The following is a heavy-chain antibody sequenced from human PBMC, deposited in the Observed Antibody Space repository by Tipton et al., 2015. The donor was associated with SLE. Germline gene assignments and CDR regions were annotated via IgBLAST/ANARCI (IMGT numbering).Heavy chain of an antibody. Sequence: SLRLSCAASGFTLSPYGMHWVRQAPGKGLEWVAVIWYDGSNEYYADSVKGRSTISRDNSKDTLYLQMNSLRAEDTAVYYCAREGYSSGCFDYWGQGTLVTVSS. CDR1: GFTLSPYG. J-gene: IGHJ4*02. D-gene: IGHD6-19*01. CDR3: AREGYSSGCFDY. CDR2: IWYDGSNE. V-gene: IGHV3-33*01.